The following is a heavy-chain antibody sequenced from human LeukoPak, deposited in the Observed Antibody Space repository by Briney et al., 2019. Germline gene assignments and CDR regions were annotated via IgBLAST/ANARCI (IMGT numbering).Heavy chain of an antibody. Sequence: GRSPRLSCAASGFTFDDYAMHWVRQAPGKGLEWVSGISWNSGSIGYADSVKGRFTISRDNAKNSLYLQMNSLRAEDTALYYCAKEGSSGFDYWGQGTLVTVSS. CDR3: AKEGSSGFDY. V-gene: IGHV3-9*01. D-gene: IGHD6-19*01. CDR2: ISWNSGSI. CDR1: GFTFDDYA. J-gene: IGHJ4*02.